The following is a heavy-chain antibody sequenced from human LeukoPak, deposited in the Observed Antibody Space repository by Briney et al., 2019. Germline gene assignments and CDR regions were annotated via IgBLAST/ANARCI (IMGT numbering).Heavy chain of an antibody. CDR1: GFTFSSYA. CDR2: INGRGVST. V-gene: IGHV3-23*01. Sequence: GGSLRLSCAASGFTFSSYAMSWVRQAPGKGLEWVSAINGRGVSTYYADSVKGRFTISRDNSKNTLYLQMNSLRAEDTAVYYCPRQSYASGWNPFDYWGQGILVTVSS. J-gene: IGHJ4*02. D-gene: IGHD6-19*01. CDR3: PRQSYASGWNPFDY.